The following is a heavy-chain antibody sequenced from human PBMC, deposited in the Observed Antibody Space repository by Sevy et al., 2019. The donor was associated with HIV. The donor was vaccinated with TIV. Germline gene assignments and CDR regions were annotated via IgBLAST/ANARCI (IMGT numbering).Heavy chain of an antibody. V-gene: IGHV3-33*01. D-gene: IGHD3-10*01. Sequence: GGSLRLSCGASGFAFSRYGMHWVRQAPGKGLEWVAVIWHDGNYKYYADSVKGRFTISRDNSKNTLYLQMNSLRGDDSAVYSCARDPLYYSHRDSYHLKYYFDYWGQGTQVTVSS. J-gene: IGHJ4*02. CDR1: GFAFSRYG. CDR2: IWHDGNYK. CDR3: ARDPLYYSHRDSYHLKYYFDY.